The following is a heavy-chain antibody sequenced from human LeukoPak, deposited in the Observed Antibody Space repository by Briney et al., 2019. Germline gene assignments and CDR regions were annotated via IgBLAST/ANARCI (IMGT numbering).Heavy chain of an antibody. D-gene: IGHD3-22*01. J-gene: IGHJ4*02. CDR2: INYSGTT. CDR1: GGSISRSSYY. CDR3: ARLEGSSGSYYGSFDY. Sequence: SETLSLTCTVSGGSISRSSYYWRWIRQPPGKGLEWIGTINYSGTTYYNSSLKSRVTISVDSSKKQFSLKLISVTAADTAVYYCARLEGSSGSYYGSFDYWGQGTLVTVSS. V-gene: IGHV4-39*01.